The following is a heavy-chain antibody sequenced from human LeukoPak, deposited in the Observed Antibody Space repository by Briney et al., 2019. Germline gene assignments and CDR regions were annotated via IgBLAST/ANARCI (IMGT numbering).Heavy chain of an antibody. J-gene: IGHJ4*02. CDR3: ARQVFGVVYFDY. V-gene: IGHV3-21*01. Sequence: GGSLRLSCAASGFTFSSHSMNWVRQAPGKGLEWVSSISSSSSYIYYADSVKGRFTISRDNAKNSLYLQMNSLRAEDTAVYYCARQVFGVVYFDYWGQGTLVTVSS. CDR2: ISSSSSYI. CDR1: GFTFSSHS. D-gene: IGHD3-3*01.